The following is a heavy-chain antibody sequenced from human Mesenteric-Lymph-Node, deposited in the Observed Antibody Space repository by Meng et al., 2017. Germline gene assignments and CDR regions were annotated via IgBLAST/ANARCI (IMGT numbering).Heavy chain of an antibody. Sequence: QLQESVPGLVKPSETLSLACTVFGDSISSTCSFWGWVRQSPGKGLEWIGTTYYSGTMSYNPSLKSRVTLSVDTSKNQLSLKLSSVTAADTAVYYCARLSIYGTGWYYFDYWGQGTLVTVSS. CDR1: GDSISSTCSF. J-gene: IGHJ4*02. V-gene: IGHV4-39*07. D-gene: IGHD6-19*01. CDR2: TYYSGTM. CDR3: ARLSIYGTGWYYFDY.